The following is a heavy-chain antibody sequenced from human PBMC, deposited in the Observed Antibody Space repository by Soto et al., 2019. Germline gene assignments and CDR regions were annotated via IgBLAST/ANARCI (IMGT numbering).Heavy chain of an antibody. D-gene: IGHD6-13*01. CDR1: GGSISSTNYY. CDR2: IYYNGNT. J-gene: IGHJ5*02. Sequence: QVQLQESGPGLVKPSQTLSLTCTVSGGSISSTNYYWSWIRRHPGKGLEWIGYIYYNGNTYYNPSLKSRVTISVDTSKNQFSLKLSSVTAADTAVYYCAGGNSSRWYWFDPWCQGTLVTVSS. V-gene: IGHV4-31*03. CDR3: AGGNSSRWYWFDP.